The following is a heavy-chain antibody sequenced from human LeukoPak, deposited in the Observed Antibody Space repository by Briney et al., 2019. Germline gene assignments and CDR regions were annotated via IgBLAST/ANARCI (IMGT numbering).Heavy chain of an antibody. CDR2: TYYRSKWYN. V-gene: IGHV6-1*01. Sequence: SQTLSLTCAISGDSVSSNSAARNWIRQSPSRGLEWLGRTYYRSKWYNGYAVFVKSRISVNPDTSRNQFSLQLNSVTPEDTAVYYCARSGSGGWIDYWGQGTLVTVSS. CDR3: ARSGSGGWIDY. CDR1: GDSVSSNSAA. D-gene: IGHD6-19*01. J-gene: IGHJ4*02.